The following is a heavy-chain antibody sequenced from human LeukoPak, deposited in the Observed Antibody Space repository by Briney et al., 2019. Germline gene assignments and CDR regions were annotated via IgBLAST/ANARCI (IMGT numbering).Heavy chain of an antibody. D-gene: IGHD5-24*01. J-gene: IGHJ6*03. CDR1: GGSISSYY. CDR3: ARGGVGDGYNYYHYYYMDV. Sequence: SETLSLTCTVSGGSISSYYWSWIRQPPGKGLEWIGYIYYSGSTNYNPSLKSRVTISVDTSKNQFSLKLSSVTAADTAVYYCARGGVGDGYNYYHYYYMDVWGKGTTVAVSS. CDR2: IYYSGST. V-gene: IGHV4-59*01.